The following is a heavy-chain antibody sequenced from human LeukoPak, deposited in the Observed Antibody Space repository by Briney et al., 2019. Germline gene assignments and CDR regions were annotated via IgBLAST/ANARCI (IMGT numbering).Heavy chain of an antibody. V-gene: IGHV1-69*13. D-gene: IGHD4-11*01. CDR3: ARGTVTTDAFDI. CDR1: GGTFSSYA. Sequence: SVKVSCKASGGTFSSYAISWVRQAPGQGLEWMGGIIPIFGTANYAQKFQGRVTITADESTSTAYMELSSLRSEDTAVYYCARGTVTTDAFDIWGQGTMVTVSS. CDR2: IIPIFGTA. J-gene: IGHJ3*02.